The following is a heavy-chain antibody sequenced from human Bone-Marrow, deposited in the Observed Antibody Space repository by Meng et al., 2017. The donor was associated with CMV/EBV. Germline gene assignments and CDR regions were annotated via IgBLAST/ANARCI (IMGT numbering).Heavy chain of an antibody. V-gene: IGHV4-39*02. J-gene: IGHJ6*02. CDR3: ARDRAMSGESYYDFWSGYYKDYYYYGMDV. Sequence: ESLKISCTVSGGSIDSRGYYWGWIRQSPGKGLEWIGSMYYSGSTYYNSSLKSRVTMSVDTPKNQLSLKLSSVTAADTAVYYCARDRAMSGESYYDFWSGYYKDYYYYGMDVWGQGTTVTVSS. D-gene: IGHD3-3*01. CDR1: GGSIDSRGYY. CDR2: MYYSGST.